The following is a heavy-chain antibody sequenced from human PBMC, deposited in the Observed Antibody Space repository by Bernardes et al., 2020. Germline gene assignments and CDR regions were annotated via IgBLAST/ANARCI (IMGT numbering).Heavy chain of an antibody. CDR3: TTGPGD. CDR1: GFTFSTAC. CDR2: VKSKSGVETT. J-gene: IGHJ4*02. V-gene: IGHV3-15*07. Sequence: GGTLRLSCAASGFTFSTACMNWGRQGPGKGLEWVGRVKSKSGVETTEYSAPAKGRFTTARDDSTNTLYLQMNNLKTEDTADYYCTTGPGDRGQGPRGTVSS.